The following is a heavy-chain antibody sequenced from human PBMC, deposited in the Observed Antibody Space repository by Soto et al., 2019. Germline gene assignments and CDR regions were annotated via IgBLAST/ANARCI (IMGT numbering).Heavy chain of an antibody. V-gene: IGHV3-30-3*01. CDR1: EFTFSSYA. Sequence: QLVESGGRGVQPGRSLRLSCEASEFTFSSYAMHWVRQAPGRGLEWVALISFDGANEYYADSVKGRFIISRDNSKSMVYLQMKSLRPDDTAIYYCARPIPRWSYHYGMDVWGQGTTVTVSS. CDR3: ARPIPRWSYHYGMDV. J-gene: IGHJ6*02. D-gene: IGHD2-15*01. CDR2: ISFDGANE.